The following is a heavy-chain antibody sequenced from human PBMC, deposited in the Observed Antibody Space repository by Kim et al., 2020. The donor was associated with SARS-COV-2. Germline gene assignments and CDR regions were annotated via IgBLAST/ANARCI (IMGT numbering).Heavy chain of an antibody. CDR3: AKDGSVTAALYFFDY. Sequence: ADSVRSRFTMSRDNSKNTLYLQMNSLRAEDTAVYYCAKDGSVTAALYFFDYWGLGTLVTVSS. D-gene: IGHD2-15*01. V-gene: IGHV3-23*01. J-gene: IGHJ4*02.